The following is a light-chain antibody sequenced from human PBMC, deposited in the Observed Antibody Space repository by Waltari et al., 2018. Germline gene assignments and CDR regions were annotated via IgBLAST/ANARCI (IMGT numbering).Light chain of an antibody. Sequence: QSVLPQPPSVSATPGQQVTISCSGRSSNIGNEYVYWYQKLPGTAPKLLVYDTYQRPSGIPDRFSGSKSGTSATLGITGLQTGDEAHYYCGAWDPSLTAFVFGTGTEVTVL. CDR1: SSNIGNEY. CDR3: GAWDPSLTAFV. V-gene: IGLV1-51*01. J-gene: IGLJ1*01. CDR2: DTY.